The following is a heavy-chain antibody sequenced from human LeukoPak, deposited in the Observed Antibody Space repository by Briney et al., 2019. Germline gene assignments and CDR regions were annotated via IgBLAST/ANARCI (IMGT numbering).Heavy chain of an antibody. CDR1: GGSISSYY. CDR2: IYYSGST. J-gene: IGHJ4*02. CDR3: ARGLHYYDSSGYYI. Sequence: SETLSLTCTVSGGSISSYYWSWIRQPPGKGLEWIGYIYYSGSTNYNPPLKSRVTISVDTSKNQFSLKLSSVTAADTAVYYCARGLHYYDSSGYYIWGQGTLVTVSP. V-gene: IGHV4-59*12. D-gene: IGHD3-22*01.